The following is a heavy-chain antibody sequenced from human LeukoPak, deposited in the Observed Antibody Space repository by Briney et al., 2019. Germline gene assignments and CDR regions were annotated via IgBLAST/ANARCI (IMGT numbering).Heavy chain of an antibody. Sequence: GGSLRLSCAASGFTFSSYSMNWVRQSPGKGLEWVSSISSSSSYIYYADSVKGRFTISRDNSKNTLYLQMNSLRAEDTAVYYCARDAGGYCSSTSCHSPLGYWGQGTLVTVSS. D-gene: IGHD2-2*01. CDR2: ISSSSSYI. V-gene: IGHV3-21*01. J-gene: IGHJ4*02. CDR1: GFTFSSYS. CDR3: ARDAGGYCSSTSCHSPLGY.